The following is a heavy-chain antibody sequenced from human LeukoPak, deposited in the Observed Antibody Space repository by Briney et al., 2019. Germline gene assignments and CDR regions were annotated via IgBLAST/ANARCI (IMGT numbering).Heavy chain of an antibody. J-gene: IGHJ4*02. V-gene: IGHV3-7*01. CDR2: IKQDGSEK. CDR3: ARERQNKDFWSGGDY. Sequence: GGSLRLSCAASGFTFSNAWMSWVRQAPGKGLEWVANIKQDGSEKYYVDSVKGRFTISRDNAKNSLYLQMNTLRPEDTAVYYCARERQNKDFWSGGDYWGQGTLVTVSS. CDR1: GFTFSNAW. D-gene: IGHD3-3*01.